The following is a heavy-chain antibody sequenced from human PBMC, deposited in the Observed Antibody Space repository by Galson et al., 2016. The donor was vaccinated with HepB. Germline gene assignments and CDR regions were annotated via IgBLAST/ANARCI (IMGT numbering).Heavy chain of an antibody. D-gene: IGHD3-22*01. CDR3: ARTYYYDTSGYYRVFDI. V-gene: IGHV1-18*01. CDR2: VNPDSGNR. Sequence: SVKVSCKAAGYTFINYDINWVRQAPGQGLECLGWVNPDSGNRGYPQKFQGRVTMTTDTSTSTAYMELRSLTSDDTAVYYCARTYYYDTSGYYRVFDIWGQGTMVTVSS. J-gene: IGHJ3*02. CDR1: GYTFINYD.